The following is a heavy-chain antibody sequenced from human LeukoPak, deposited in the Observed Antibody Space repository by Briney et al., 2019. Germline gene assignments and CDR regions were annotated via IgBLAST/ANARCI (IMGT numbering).Heavy chain of an antibody. V-gene: IGHV3-23*01. CDR1: GFTFSSYA. CDR2: ISGSGGST. Sequence: GGSLRLSCAASGFTFSSYAMGWVRQAPGKGLEWVSAISGSGGSTYYADSVKGRFTISRDNSKNTLYLQMNSLRAEDTAVYYCAKNVLRFLEWLLSPFDYWGQGTLVTVSS. CDR3: AKNVLRFLEWLLSPFDY. D-gene: IGHD3-3*01. J-gene: IGHJ4*02.